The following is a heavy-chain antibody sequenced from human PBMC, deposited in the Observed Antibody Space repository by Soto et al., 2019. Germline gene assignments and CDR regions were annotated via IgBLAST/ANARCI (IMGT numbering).Heavy chain of an antibody. V-gene: IGHV4-31*02. Sequence: PSETLSLTCTVSGGSISSGGYYWSWIRQHPGKGLEWIGYIYYSGSTYYNPSLKSRVTISVDTSKNPFSLKLSSVPAADTAVYYCATAIAHGCSGGSCYFDWFAPWGQGTLVTVSS. D-gene: IGHD2-15*01. CDR3: ATAIAHGCSGGSCYFDWFAP. J-gene: IGHJ5*02. CDR1: GGSISSGGYY. CDR2: IYYSGST.